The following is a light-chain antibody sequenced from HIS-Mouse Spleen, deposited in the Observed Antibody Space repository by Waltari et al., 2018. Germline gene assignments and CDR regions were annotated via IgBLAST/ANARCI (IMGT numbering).Light chain of an antibody. CDR1: SSDVGSYNL. Sequence: QSALTQPASVSGSPGQSITISCTGTSSDVGSYNLVSWYQQHPGKAPKLMIYEGSKRPSGVSNRFSGSNSGHTASLTISGLQAEDEADYYCCSYAGSSTYVFGTGTKVTVL. J-gene: IGLJ1*01. CDR2: EGS. V-gene: IGLV2-23*01. CDR3: CSYAGSSTYV.